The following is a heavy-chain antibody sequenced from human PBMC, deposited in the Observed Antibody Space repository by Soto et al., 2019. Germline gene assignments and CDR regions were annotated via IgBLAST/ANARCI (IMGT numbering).Heavy chain of an antibody. CDR2: SSATGAGT. D-gene: IGHD3-3*01. V-gene: IGHV3-23*01. J-gene: IGHJ6*02. CDR1: GFTFSSYG. Sequence: GRSLRLSCAASGFTFSSYGMTWVRQAPGKGLEWVSFSSATGAGTYYADSVKGRFTISRDNAKNSLYLQMNSLRAEDTAVYYCASDLSYDDFWSGYYTGRHYYYYGMDVWGQGTTGTVSS. CDR3: ASDLSYDDFWSGYYTGRHYYYYGMDV.